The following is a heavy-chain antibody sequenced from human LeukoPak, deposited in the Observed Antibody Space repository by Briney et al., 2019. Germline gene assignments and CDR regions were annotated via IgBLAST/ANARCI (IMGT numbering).Heavy chain of an antibody. CDR3: ARLMVAATNYFSYYMDV. D-gene: IGHD2-15*01. V-gene: IGHV3-21*01. CDR2: ISTRSSYL. Sequence: GSLRLSCAASGFTFSSYWMSWVRQAPGKGLEWVSSISTRSSYLKYANSVKGRFTISRDDAKNSVHLQINSLRAEDTAVYYCARLMVAATNYFSYYMDVWGKGTTVTVSS. J-gene: IGHJ6*03. CDR1: GFTFSSYW.